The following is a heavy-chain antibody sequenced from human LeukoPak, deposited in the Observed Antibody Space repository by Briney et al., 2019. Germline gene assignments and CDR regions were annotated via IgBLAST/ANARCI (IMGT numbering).Heavy chain of an antibody. CDR2: IKSDGTGI. Sequence: PGGSLRLSCAGSGFIFSNYWMYWVRQAPGKGLVWVSRIKSDGTGILYADFVEGRFTISRDNANNALYLQMTSLRDEDTAVYYCVRGHTIDYWGQGVLVTVSS. CDR3: VRGHTIDY. CDR1: GFIFSNYW. J-gene: IGHJ4*02. V-gene: IGHV3-74*01.